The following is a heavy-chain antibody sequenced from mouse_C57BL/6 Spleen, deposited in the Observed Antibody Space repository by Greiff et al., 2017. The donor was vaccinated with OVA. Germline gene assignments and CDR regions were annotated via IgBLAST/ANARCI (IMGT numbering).Heavy chain of an antibody. CDR2: IRSKSSNYAT. J-gene: IGHJ2*01. Sequence: VQLKESGGGLVQPKGSLKLSCAASGFTFNTYAMHWVRQAPGKGLEWVARIRSKSSNYATYYAASVKDRFNISRDDSQSILYLPMNNLKTADTAMCYCVRDRGLLDYWGQGTTLTVSS. CDR1: GFTFNTYA. CDR3: VRDRGLLDY. D-gene: IGHD2-2*01. V-gene: IGHV10-3*01.